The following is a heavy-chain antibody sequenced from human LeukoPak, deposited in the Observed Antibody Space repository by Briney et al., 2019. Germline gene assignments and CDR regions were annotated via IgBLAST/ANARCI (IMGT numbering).Heavy chain of an antibody. J-gene: IGHJ6*03. CDR2: TYYRSKWYN. V-gene: IGHV6-1*01. Sequence: SQTLSLTCAISGDSVSSNSAAWNWIRQSPSRGLEWLGRTYYRSKWYNDYAVSVKSRITINPDTSKNQFSLQLNSVTPEDTAVYYCARAAGIAPYYYYYMDVWGKGTTVTISS. CDR3: ARAAGIAPYYYYYMDV. D-gene: IGHD6-13*01. CDR1: GDSVSSNSAA.